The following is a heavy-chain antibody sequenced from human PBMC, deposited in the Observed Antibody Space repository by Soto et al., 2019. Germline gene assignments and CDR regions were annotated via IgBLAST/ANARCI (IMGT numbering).Heavy chain of an antibody. CDR1: GGTFNSYI. J-gene: IGHJ6*02. Sequence: QVQLGQSGAEVKKPGSSVKVSCKASGGTFNSYIFSWVRQAPGQGLEWMGRIIPVLDIEYYAQRFQGRVTITADKSTTTAYMELSSLRSEDTAVYYCAKSPNPGSDTSSSYGMDVWGQGTTVTVSS. CDR3: AKSPNPGSDTSSSYGMDV. V-gene: IGHV1-69*02. CDR2: IIPVLDIE. D-gene: IGHD7-27*01.